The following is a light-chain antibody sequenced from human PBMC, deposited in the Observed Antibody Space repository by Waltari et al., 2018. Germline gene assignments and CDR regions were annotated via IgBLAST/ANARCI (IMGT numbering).Light chain of an antibody. CDR2: LNSDGSH. J-gene: IGLJ2*01. CDR1: SGHSSYA. Sequence: QLVLTQSPSASASLGASVKLTCTLSSGHSSYAIAGHQQQPEKGPRYLMKLNSDGSHSKGDGIPDPFSGSSSGAERYLTISSLQSEDEADYYCQTWGTGVVFGGGTKLTVL. CDR3: QTWGTGVV. V-gene: IGLV4-69*01.